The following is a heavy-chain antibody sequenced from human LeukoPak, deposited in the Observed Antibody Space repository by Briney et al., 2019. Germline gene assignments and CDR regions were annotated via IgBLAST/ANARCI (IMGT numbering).Heavy chain of an antibody. Sequence: PGGSLRLSCAASGFTFSSYAMSWVRQAPGKGLEWVSAISGSGGSTCYADSVKGRFTISRDNSKNTLYLQMNSLRAEDTAVYYCAKDPIPLLWFGESFDLWGRGTLVTVSS. V-gene: IGHV3-23*01. CDR3: AKDPIPLLWFGESFDL. J-gene: IGHJ2*01. CDR1: GFTFSSYA. CDR2: ISGSGGST. D-gene: IGHD3-10*01.